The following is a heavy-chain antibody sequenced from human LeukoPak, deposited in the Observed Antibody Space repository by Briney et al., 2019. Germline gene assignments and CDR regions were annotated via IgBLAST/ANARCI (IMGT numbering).Heavy chain of an antibody. V-gene: IGHV3-23*01. CDR2: ISGSGGST. CDR3: AKIGGVGSGSFAFDI. CDR1: GFTFSSYA. Sequence: GGSLRLSCAASGFTFSSYAMSWVRQAPGKGLEWVSAISGSGGSTYYADSVKGRFTISRDNSKNTLYLQMNSLRAGDTAEYYCAKIGGVGSGSFAFDIWGQGTMVTVSS. D-gene: IGHD3-10*01. J-gene: IGHJ3*02.